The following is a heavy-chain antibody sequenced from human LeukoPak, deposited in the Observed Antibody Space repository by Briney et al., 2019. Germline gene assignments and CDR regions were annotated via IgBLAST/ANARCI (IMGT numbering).Heavy chain of an antibody. V-gene: IGHV3-13*01. CDR1: GFTVSRYD. CDR3: ATFQRVTPRPPLSMIDY. D-gene: IGHD4-23*01. CDR2: IGTADDT. J-gene: IGHJ4*02. Sequence: PGGSLRLSCAASGFTVSRYDMHWVRQGTGKSLEWVSGIGTADDTYYPGSVKGRFTISRDNSKNTLYLQMNSLRAEDTAVYYCATFQRVTPRPPLSMIDYWGQGTLVTVSS.